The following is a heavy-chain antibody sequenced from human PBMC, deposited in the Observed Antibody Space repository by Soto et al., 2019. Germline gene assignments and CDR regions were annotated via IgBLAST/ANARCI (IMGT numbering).Heavy chain of an antibody. CDR1: GYTFTSYY. CDR3: ARERGHAGSRWGQEGFDI. CDR2: INPSGGST. Sequence: ASVKVSCKASGYTFTSYYMHWVRQAPGQGLEWMGIINPSGGSTSYAHKFPGRVTVTRDTSTSTVYMELGSLRSEDTAVDEGARERGHAGSRWGQEGFDIWGQGTMVTVSS. J-gene: IGHJ3*02. V-gene: IGHV1-46*01. D-gene: IGHD3-10*01.